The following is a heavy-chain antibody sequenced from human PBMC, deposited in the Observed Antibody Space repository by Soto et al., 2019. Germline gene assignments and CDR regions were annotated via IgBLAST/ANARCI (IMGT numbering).Heavy chain of an antibody. Sequence: GGSLRLSCAASGFTFSSYAMSWVRQAPGKGLEWVTAINGGSTTYYADSVKGRFTISRDNSKNTLYLQMNSLRAEDTAVYYCAKDKDWSGVYGMDVWGQGTTDTVSS. CDR1: GFTFSSYA. D-gene: IGHD3-3*01. CDR2: INGGSTT. V-gene: IGHV3-23*01. J-gene: IGHJ6*02. CDR3: AKDKDWSGVYGMDV.